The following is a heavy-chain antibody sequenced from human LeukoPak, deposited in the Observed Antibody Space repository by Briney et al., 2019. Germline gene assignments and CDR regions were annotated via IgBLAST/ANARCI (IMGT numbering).Heavy chain of an antibody. D-gene: IGHD4-17*01. CDR3: ARDFLAEPYGDPRGDAFDI. CDR2: ISHDGSNL. J-gene: IGHJ3*02. CDR1: GFTFSDYG. V-gene: IGHV3-30*03. Sequence: PGRSLRLSCAASGFTFSDYGIHWVRQAPGKGLEWVASISHDGSNLYYVDSVKGRFTISRDNAKNSLYLQMNSLRAEDTAVYYCARDFLAEPYGDPRGDAFDIWGQGTMVTVSS.